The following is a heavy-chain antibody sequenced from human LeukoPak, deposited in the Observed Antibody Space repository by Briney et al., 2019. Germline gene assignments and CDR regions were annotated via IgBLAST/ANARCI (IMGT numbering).Heavy chain of an antibody. J-gene: IGHJ3*02. Sequence: SETLSLTCTVSGGSINSSSWTWFRHPPGKGLEWFGQVYYSGGTDYNPSLKSRVSISVDTSKNQFSLKLSSVTAADTAVYYCARSLKYGSGSNYAFDIWGQGTMVTVSS. V-gene: IGHV4-59*08. CDR2: VYYSGGT. D-gene: IGHD3-10*01. CDR3: ARSLKYGSGSNYAFDI. CDR1: GGSINSSS.